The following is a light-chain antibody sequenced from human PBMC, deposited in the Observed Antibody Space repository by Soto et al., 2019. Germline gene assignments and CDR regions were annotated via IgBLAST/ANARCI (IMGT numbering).Light chain of an antibody. CDR2: GAS. Sequence: EIVMTQSPATLSVSPGERATLSCRASQSVSSNLAWYQQKPGQAPRLLIYGASTRATGIPARFSGSGSGTEFTLTISSLQSEDFAVYYCQQYNNWPPLTFGGGPQVDIK. V-gene: IGKV3-15*01. CDR1: QSVSSN. J-gene: IGKJ4*01. CDR3: QQYNNWPPLT.